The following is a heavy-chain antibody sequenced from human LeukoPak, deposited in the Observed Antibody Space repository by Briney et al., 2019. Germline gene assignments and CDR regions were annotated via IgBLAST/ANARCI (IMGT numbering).Heavy chain of an antibody. J-gene: IGHJ4*02. V-gene: IGHV1-3*01. D-gene: IGHD3-10*01. CDR1: GYTFTSYA. CDR3: ARGGSESYLVAY. CDR2: INAGNGNT. Sequence: ASVKVSCKASGYTFTSYAMHWVRQAPGQRLEWMGWINAGNGNTKYSQKFQGRVTITRDTSASTAYMELSSLRSEDTAVYYCARGGSESYLVAYWGQGTLVTVSS.